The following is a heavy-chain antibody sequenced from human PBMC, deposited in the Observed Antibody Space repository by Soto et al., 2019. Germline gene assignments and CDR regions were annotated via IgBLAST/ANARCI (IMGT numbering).Heavy chain of an antibody. CDR2: IIPIFGTA. D-gene: IGHD2-15*01. Sequence: GASVKVSCKASGGTFSSYAISWVRQAPGQGLEWMGGIIPIFGTANYAQKFQGRVTITADESTSTAYMELSSLRSEDTAVYYCARDVRVYCSGGSCSPAGFGAFDIWGQGTMVTVSS. V-gene: IGHV1-69*13. CDR3: ARDVRVYCSGGSCSPAGFGAFDI. J-gene: IGHJ3*02. CDR1: GGTFSSYA.